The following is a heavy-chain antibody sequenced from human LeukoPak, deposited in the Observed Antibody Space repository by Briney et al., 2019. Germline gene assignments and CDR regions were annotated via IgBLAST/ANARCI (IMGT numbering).Heavy chain of an antibody. CDR2: FDPEDGET. V-gene: IGHV1-24*01. J-gene: IGHJ4*02. CDR1: GYTLTELS. Sequence: GASVKVSCKVSGYTLTELSMHWVRQAPGKGLEWMGGFDPEDGETIYAQKFQGRVTMTEDTSTDTAYMELSSLRSEDTAVYYCALGVGGYYTWYFDYWGQGTLVTVSS. D-gene: IGHD3-3*01. CDR3: ALGVGGYYTWYFDY.